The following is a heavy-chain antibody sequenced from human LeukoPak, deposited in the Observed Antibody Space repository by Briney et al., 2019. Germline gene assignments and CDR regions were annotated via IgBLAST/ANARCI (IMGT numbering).Heavy chain of an antibody. CDR2: ISNSASSI. D-gene: IGHD3-10*01. CDR3: ARARGLGPGGWFDP. V-gene: IGHV3-11*01. J-gene: IGHJ5*02. CDR1: GITFRDSY. Sequence: GGSLRLSRAASGITFRDSYMSWIRQAPGKGLEWISYISNSASSIYYADSVKGRFTVSRDNAKNSLYLQMNSLRAEDTAIYYCARARGLGPGGWFDPWGQGTLVTVSS.